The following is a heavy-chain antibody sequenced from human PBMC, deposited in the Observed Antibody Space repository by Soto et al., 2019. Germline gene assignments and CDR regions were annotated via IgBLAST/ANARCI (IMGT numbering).Heavy chain of an antibody. CDR1: GFTFSSYG. D-gene: IGHD5-12*01. CDR2: IWYDGSNK. CDR3: ARGCGYSGYDLDY. V-gene: IGHV3-33*01. Sequence: QVQLVESGGGVVQPGRSLRLSCAASGFTFSSYGMHWVRQAPGKGLEWVAVIWYDGSNKYYADSVKGRFTISRDNSKNTLYLQLNSRRAEDTAVYYCARGCGYSGYDLDYWGQGTLVTVSS. J-gene: IGHJ4*02.